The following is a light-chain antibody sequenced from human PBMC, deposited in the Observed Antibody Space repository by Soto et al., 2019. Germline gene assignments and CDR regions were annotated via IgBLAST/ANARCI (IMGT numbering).Light chain of an antibody. Sequence: IQLTPSPSSLSASVGVSVTITCRASQGISSSFAWSQQKPGKAPKLLIYAASPLQSGVPSRFSGSGSWTDFILTISSLQPEDFGTYYCKQLNSYPLTFGPGTKVDIK. V-gene: IGKV1-9*01. CDR2: AAS. CDR3: KQLNSYPLT. CDR1: QGISSS. J-gene: IGKJ3*01.